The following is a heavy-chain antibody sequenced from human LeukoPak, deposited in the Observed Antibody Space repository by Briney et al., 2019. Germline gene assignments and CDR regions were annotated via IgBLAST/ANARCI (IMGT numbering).Heavy chain of an antibody. CDR3: ARARSGDGYNFG. Sequence: GGSLRLSCAASGFTVSSNYMSWVRQAPGKGLEWVSVIYSGGSTYYADSVKGRFTISRDNSKNTLYLQMNSLRAEDTAVYYCARARSGDGYNFGGGQGTLVTVSS. V-gene: IGHV3-53*01. D-gene: IGHD5-24*01. CDR2: IYSGGST. J-gene: IGHJ4*02. CDR1: GFTVSSNY.